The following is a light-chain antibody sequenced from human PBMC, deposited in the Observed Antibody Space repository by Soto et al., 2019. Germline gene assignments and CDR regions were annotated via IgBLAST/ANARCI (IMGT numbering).Light chain of an antibody. CDR2: AAS. V-gene: IGKV1-39*01. Sequence: IPMTQSPASLSASLGDRVTISCRASQTISSFLYWYQQKPGKAPKLLIYAASSLQSGVPSRFSGSGSGTDFTLTIARLEPEDFAAYFCRQCYSSPPTFGQGTKVDIK. CDR3: RQCYSSPPT. J-gene: IGKJ1*01. CDR1: QTISSF.